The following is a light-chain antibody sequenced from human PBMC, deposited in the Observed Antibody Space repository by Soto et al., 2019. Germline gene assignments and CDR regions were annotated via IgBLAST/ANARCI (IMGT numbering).Light chain of an antibody. CDR3: CSYAGSSTSYV. CDR1: SSDVGSYNL. Sequence: QYGLTQAASVSGSPGQSFRISCTGTSSDVGSYNLVSWYQQHPGKAPKLMIYEVSKRPSGVSNRFSGSKSGNTASLTISGLQAEDEADYYCCSYAGSSTSYVFGTGTKVTVL. J-gene: IGLJ1*01. V-gene: IGLV2-23*02. CDR2: EVS.